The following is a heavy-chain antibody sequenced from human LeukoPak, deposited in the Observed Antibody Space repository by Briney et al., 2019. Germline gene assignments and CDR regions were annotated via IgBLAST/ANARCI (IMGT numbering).Heavy chain of an antibody. CDR1: GYTLTSDY. CDR2: INPSGGRT. J-gene: IGHJ6*02. CDR3: ARDLQNWAYGMDV. Sequence: ASVKVSCKASGYTLTSDYMHWVRQAPGQGLEWMGVINPSGGRTSYAQKFQGRVTMTRDTSTSTVYMELSSLRSEDTAVYYCARDLQNWAYGMDVWGQGTTVTVSS. V-gene: IGHV1-46*01. D-gene: IGHD3-16*01.